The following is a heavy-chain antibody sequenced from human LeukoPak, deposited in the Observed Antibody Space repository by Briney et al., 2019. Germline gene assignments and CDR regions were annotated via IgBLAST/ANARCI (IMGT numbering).Heavy chain of an antibody. Sequence: SETLSLTCAVYGGSFSGYYWSWIRQPPGKGLEWIGQINHSGSTNYNPSLKSRVTISVDTSKNQFSLKLSSVTAADTAVYYCARARNYYDSSGFYYEGDAFDIWGQGTMVTVSS. CDR3: ARARNYYDSSGFYYEGDAFDI. CDR2: INHSGST. J-gene: IGHJ3*02. D-gene: IGHD3-22*01. V-gene: IGHV4-34*01. CDR1: GGSFSGYY.